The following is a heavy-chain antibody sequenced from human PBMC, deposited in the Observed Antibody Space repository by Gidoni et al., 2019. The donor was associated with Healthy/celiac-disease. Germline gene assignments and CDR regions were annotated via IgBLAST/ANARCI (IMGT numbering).Heavy chain of an antibody. V-gene: IGHV1-24*01. Sequence: QVQLVQSGAEVKKHGASVKVSCKVSGYTITELSMHWVRQAPGKGLEWMGGFDPEDGETIYAQKFQGRVTMTEDTSTDTAYMELSSLRSEDTAVYYCATPTIFGPGRDAFDIWGQGTMVTVSS. CDR3: ATPTIFGPGRDAFDI. D-gene: IGHD3-3*01. CDR2: FDPEDGET. CDR1: GYTITELS. J-gene: IGHJ3*02.